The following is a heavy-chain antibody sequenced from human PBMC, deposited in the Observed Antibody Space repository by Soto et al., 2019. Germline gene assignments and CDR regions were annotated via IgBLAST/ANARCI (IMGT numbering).Heavy chain of an antibody. D-gene: IGHD6-13*01. Sequence: PGESLKISWKGAGGSFTSYWIGWVRQMPGKGLEWMGIIYPGDSDTRYSPSFQGQVTISADKSISTAYLQWSSLKASDTAMYYCARTAAAGKYYYGVDVWGQGTTVTVSS. CDR2: IYPGDSDT. CDR1: GGSFTSYW. CDR3: ARTAAAGKYYYGVDV. V-gene: IGHV5-51*01. J-gene: IGHJ6*02.